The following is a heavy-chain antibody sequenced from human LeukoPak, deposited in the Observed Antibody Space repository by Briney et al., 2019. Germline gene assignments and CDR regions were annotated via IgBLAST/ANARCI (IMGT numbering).Heavy chain of an antibody. Sequence: SEALSLTCTVSGFSINSHYFWDWNRQPPGKGLEWIWRIYHSGSTYYNPSLKCRVTISVDTSKNQFSLKLSSVTAADTAVYYCARVICTKGYFDYWGQGTPFTVSS. J-gene: IGHJ4*02. CDR2: IYHSGST. D-gene: IGHD2-8*01. V-gene: IGHV4-38-2*02. CDR3: ARVICTKGYFDY. CDR1: GFSINSHYF.